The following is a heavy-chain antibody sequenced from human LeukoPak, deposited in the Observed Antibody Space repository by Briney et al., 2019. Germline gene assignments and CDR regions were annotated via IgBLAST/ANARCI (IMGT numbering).Heavy chain of an antibody. CDR2: TYYKSKWYN. D-gene: IGHD3-3*01. J-gene: IGHJ4*02. V-gene: IGHV6-1*01. CDR1: GDSVSSNSAT. Sequence: SQTLSLTCAISGDSVSSNSATWNWIRQSPSRGLEWLGRTYYKSKWYNDYAISVKSRITINPGTSKNQFSLKLSSVAAADTAVYYCARHKAGIDFWSGYLSYYFEYWGQGTLVTVSS. CDR3: ARHKAGIDFWSGYLSYYFEY.